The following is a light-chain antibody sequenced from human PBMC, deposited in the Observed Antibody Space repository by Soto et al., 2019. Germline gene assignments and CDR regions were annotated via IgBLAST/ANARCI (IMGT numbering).Light chain of an antibody. CDR3: QQYSTPLT. J-gene: IGKJ4*01. Sequence: EIVMTQSPATLSVSPGERATLSCRASQSVSSNLAWYQQKPGQAPRLLISGASTRATGIPARFSGSGSGTEFTLTISSLQSEDFAVYYCQQYSTPLTFGGGTKVESK. CDR2: GAS. V-gene: IGKV3-15*01. CDR1: QSVSSN.